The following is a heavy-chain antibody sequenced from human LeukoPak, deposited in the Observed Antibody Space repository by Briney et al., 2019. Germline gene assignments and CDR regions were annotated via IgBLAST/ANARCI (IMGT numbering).Heavy chain of an antibody. D-gene: IGHD3-16*01. J-gene: IGHJ4*02. CDR3: ARVVGGVGLDY. CDR1: GGSISGYY. CDR2: IYYTGST. V-gene: IGHV4-59*01. Sequence: SETLSLTCTVSGGSISGYYWTWVRQPPGEALEYIGCIYYTGSTNYNPSLNSRVTISVDTSKNQFALKLSSVTAADTAVYYCARVVGGVGLDYWGQGTLVTVSS.